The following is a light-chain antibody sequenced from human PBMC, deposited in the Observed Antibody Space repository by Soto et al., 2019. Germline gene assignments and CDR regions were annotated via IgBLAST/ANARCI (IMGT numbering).Light chain of an antibody. CDR2: EVT. Sequence: QSVLTQPASVSGSPGQTITISCTGTSSDVGRYNTVSWYQHHPGKAPKLIIYEVTHRPAGISDRFSASKSGNTASLTISGLQAEDEADYYCNSLRVNHLYVFGSGTMLTVL. CDR3: NSLRVNHLYV. V-gene: IGLV2-14*01. CDR1: SSDVGRYNT. J-gene: IGLJ1*01.